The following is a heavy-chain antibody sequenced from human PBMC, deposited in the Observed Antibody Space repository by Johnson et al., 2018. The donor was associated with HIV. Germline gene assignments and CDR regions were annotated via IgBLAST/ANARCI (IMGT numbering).Heavy chain of an antibody. CDR1: GFTFSSYA. V-gene: IGHV3-30-3*01. Sequence: QVQLVESGGGVVQPGRSLRLSCAASGFTFSSYAMHWVRQAPGKGLEWVAVISYDGSNKYYADSVKGRFTISRDNSKNTLYLQMNSLRAEDTAVYYCAGGGSGWYFAFDIWGQGTMVTVSS. CDR2: ISYDGSNK. CDR3: AGGGSGWYFAFDI. J-gene: IGHJ3*02. D-gene: IGHD6-19*01.